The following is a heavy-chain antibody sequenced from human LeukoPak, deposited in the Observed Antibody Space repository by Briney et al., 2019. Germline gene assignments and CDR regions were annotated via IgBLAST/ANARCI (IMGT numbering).Heavy chain of an antibody. CDR2: ISGSGGST. D-gene: IGHD3-10*01. CDR3: AGGRFGESLDY. J-gene: IGHJ4*02. CDR1: GFTFSSYA. Sequence: GGSLRLSCAASGFTFSSYAMSWVRQAPGKGLEWVSSISGSGGSTYYADSVKGRFTISRDNSKNTLYLQMNSLRDEDTAVYYCAGGRFGESLDYWGQGTLVTVSS. V-gene: IGHV3-23*01.